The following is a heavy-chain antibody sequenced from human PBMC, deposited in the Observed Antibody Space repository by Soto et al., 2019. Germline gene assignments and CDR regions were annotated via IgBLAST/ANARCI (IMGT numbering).Heavy chain of an antibody. CDR2: ISGSGGST. D-gene: IGHD6-6*01. Sequence: GGSLRLSCAASGFTFSSYAMSWVRQAPGKGLEWVSAISGSGGSTYYADPVKGRFTISRDNSKNTLYLQMNSLRAEDTAVYYCAKAIAASNYYYGMDVWGQGTTVTVSS. CDR1: GFTFSSYA. CDR3: AKAIAASNYYYGMDV. J-gene: IGHJ6*02. V-gene: IGHV3-23*01.